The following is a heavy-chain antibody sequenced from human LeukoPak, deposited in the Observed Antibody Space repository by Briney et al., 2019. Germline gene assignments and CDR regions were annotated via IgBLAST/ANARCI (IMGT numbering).Heavy chain of an antibody. CDR2: IYYSGST. J-gene: IGHJ4*02. Sequence: SETLSLTCTVSGGSISSSSYYWGWIRQPPGKGLEWIGSIYYSGSTYYNPSLKSRVTISVDTSKNQFSLKLSSVTAADTAVYYCARDAAAAGIGFDYWGQGTLVTASS. D-gene: IGHD6-13*01. CDR3: ARDAAAAGIGFDY. CDR1: GGSISSSSYY. V-gene: IGHV4-39*02.